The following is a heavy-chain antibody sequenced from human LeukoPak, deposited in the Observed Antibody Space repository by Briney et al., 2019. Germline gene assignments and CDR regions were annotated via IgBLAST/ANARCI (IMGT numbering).Heavy chain of an antibody. D-gene: IGHD1-26*01. CDR2: ININTGDP. Sequence: ASGKLCCKAAGYSLTSFAFNWVREAPGQGLGWMGWININTGDPTYDQGFTGRFVFSLDTSVSTAYLHISSIKAEDTDVDYCARDSSPLPGLRGAGSYYYYYYMDVWGKGTTVTVSS. CDR1: GYSLTSFA. V-gene: IGHV7-4-1*02. CDR3: ARDSSPLPGLRGAGSYYYYYYMDV. J-gene: IGHJ6*03.